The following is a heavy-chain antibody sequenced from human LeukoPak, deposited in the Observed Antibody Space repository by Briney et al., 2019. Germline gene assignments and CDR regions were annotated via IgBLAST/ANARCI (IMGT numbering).Heavy chain of an antibody. V-gene: IGHV1-2*02. CDR2: INPNSGGT. D-gene: IGHD5-18*01. CDR1: GYTFICYY. Sequence: ASVKVSCKASGYTFICYYMHWVRQAPGKGLEWIGWINPNSGGTDYAQKFQGRVTMTRDTSISTAYMELSRLTSDDTAVYYCAKARTAMTPYFDYWGQGTLVTVSS. CDR3: AKARTAMTPYFDY. J-gene: IGHJ4*02.